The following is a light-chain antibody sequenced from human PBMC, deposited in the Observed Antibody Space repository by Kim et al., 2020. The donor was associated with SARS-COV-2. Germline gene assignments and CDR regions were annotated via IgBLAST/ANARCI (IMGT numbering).Light chain of an antibody. Sequence: SAAVGDRVTITCRTNQYIGNFLNWYQQKSGKAPELLIYVATNLQNGVPSRFSASASGTEFTLTISSLQPEDFATYYCQQSHETRTFGQGTKVDIK. CDR1: QYIGNF. V-gene: IGKV1-39*01. CDR2: VAT. CDR3: QQSHETRT. J-gene: IGKJ1*01.